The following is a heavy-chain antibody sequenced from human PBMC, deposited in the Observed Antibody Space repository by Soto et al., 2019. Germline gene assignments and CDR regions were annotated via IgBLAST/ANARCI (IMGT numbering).Heavy chain of an antibody. D-gene: IGHD6-13*01. CDR3: ARGRVGAADNYYYYGMDV. V-gene: IGHV1-8*01. CDR1: GYTFTSYD. CDR2: MNPNSGNT. Sequence: GASVKVSCKASGYTFTSYDINWVRQATGQGLEWMGWMNPNSGNTGYAQKFQGRVTMTRNTSISTAYMELSSLRSEDTAVYYCARGRVGAADNYYYYGMDVWGQGTTVTVS. J-gene: IGHJ6*02.